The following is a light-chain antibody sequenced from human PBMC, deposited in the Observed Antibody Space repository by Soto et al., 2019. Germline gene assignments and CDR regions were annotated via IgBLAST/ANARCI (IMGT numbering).Light chain of an antibody. CDR1: QSVSSTY. V-gene: IGKV3-20*01. CDR2: GAS. CDR3: QHYGGSLRP. Sequence: EIVLTQSPGTLSLSPGERATLSCRASQSVSSTYLAWYQQKPGQAPRLRIYGASNRATGVPDRFSGSGSGTDFTVTISRLEPADFSVYYCQHYGGSLRPFGQGTKVDI. J-gene: IGKJ1*01.